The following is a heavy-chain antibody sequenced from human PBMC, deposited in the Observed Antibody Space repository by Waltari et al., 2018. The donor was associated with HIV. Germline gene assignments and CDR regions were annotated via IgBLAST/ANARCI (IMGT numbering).Heavy chain of an antibody. CDR3: ARGGDGYNLAHAFEI. CDR2: IYHSAST. J-gene: IGHJ3*02. CDR1: GGSVSSKTYY. Sequence: QVQLQESGPGLVKPSETLSLTCTVSGGSVSSKTYYLSWIPHLPGKGLEWIGNIYHSASTNYNPSLKSRGTISVDTSKNQFSLRLTSVTAADTAGYYCARGGDGYNLAHAFEIWGQGTMVTVSS. D-gene: IGHD5-12*01. V-gene: IGHV4-61*01.